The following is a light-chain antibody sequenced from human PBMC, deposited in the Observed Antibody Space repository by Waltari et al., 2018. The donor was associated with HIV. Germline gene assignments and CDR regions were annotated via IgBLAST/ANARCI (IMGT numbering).Light chain of an antibody. J-gene: IGLJ2*01. Sequence: QSALTQPASVSGSPGPSIPISCTGTSSDIGTYTYVSWYQQHPGKAPKLMIYDVSNRPSGVSNRFSGSKSGNTASLTISGLQAEDEADYYCSSYTSSSTPVVFGGGTKLTVL. CDR1: SSDIGTYTY. CDR3: SSYTSSSTPVV. V-gene: IGLV2-14*01. CDR2: DVS.